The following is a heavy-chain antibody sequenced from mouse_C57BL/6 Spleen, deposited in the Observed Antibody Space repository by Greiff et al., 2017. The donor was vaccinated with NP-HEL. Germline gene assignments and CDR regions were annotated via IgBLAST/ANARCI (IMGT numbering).Heavy chain of an antibody. D-gene: IGHD2-2*01. V-gene: IGHV5-17*01. CDR2: ISSGSSTF. CDR1: GFTFSDYG. Sequence: EVQGVESGGGLVKPGGSLKLSCAASGFTFSDYGMHWVRQAPEKGLEWVAYISSGSSTFSYADTVKGRFTISSDTANNHLFLQIANLRSEDTAMYYCAKIYGYGVGYAMDYWGQGTSVTVSS. CDR3: AKIYGYGVGYAMDY. J-gene: IGHJ4*01.